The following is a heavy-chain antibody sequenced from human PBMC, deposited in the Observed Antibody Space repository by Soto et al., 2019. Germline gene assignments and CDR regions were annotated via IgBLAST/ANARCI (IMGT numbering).Heavy chain of an antibody. V-gene: IGHV2-5*02. D-gene: IGHD1-1*01. Sequence: SGPTLVNPTQTLTLTCTFSGFSLSTIGGGVGWIRQPPGKALKWLALIYWDDSKHYRPSLKGRLTIAGDSSKNQVFLTMSDMDPVDTATYYCAHRQSFGSVPNHDTLDVWGQGTTVTVSS. J-gene: IGHJ6*02. CDR1: GFSLSTIGGG. CDR2: IYWDDSK. CDR3: AHRQSFGSVPNHDTLDV.